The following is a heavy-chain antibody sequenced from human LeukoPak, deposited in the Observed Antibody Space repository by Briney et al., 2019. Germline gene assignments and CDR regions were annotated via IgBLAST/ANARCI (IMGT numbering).Heavy chain of an antibody. CDR3: APDPFLAAAGKGGCY. V-gene: IGHV1-3*01. D-gene: IGHD6-13*01. Sequence: ASVKVSCKASGYTFTSYAMLWVRQAPGQRLEWMGWINAGNGNTKYSQKFQGRVTMTEDTSTDTAYMELSSLRSEDTAVYYCAPDPFLAAAGKGGCYWGLVPLV. J-gene: IGHJ4*02. CDR1: GYTFTSYA. CDR2: INAGNGNT.